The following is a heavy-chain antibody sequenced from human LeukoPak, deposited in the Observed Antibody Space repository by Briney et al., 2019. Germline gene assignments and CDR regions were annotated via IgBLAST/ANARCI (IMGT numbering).Heavy chain of an antibody. CDR2: INHNGNVN. D-gene: IGHD3-16*01. CDR3: ARGGGLDV. Sequence: PGGSLRLSCAASGFPFSSYSMTWVRQAPGKGLEWVASINHNGNVNYYVDSVKGRFTISRDNAKNSLYLQMSNLRAEDTAVYFCARGGGLDVWGQGATVTVSS. CDR1: GFPFSSYS. V-gene: IGHV3-7*03. J-gene: IGHJ6*02.